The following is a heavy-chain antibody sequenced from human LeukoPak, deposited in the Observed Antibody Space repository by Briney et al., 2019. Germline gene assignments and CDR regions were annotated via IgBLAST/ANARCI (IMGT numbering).Heavy chain of an antibody. CDR1: GGSISSYY. Sequence: SETLSLTCAVSGGSISSYYWSWIRQPPGKGLEWIGEINHSGSTNYNPSLKSRVTISVDTSKNQFSLKLSSVTAADTAVYYCASGHYYDSSGYYYGRRGLDYWGQGTLVTVSS. J-gene: IGHJ4*02. D-gene: IGHD3-22*01. V-gene: IGHV4-34*01. CDR3: ASGHYYDSSGYYYGRRGLDY. CDR2: INHSGST.